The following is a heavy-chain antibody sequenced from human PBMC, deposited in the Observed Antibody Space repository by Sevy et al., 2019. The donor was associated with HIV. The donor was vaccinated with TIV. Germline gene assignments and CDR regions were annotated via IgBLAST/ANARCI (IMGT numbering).Heavy chain of an antibody. D-gene: IGHD2-15*01. CDR1: GFSLSTSGVG. J-gene: IGHJ6*02. CDR2: IYWDDDK. V-gene: IGHV2-5*02. CDR3: AHSKWGVLGYCSGGSCPGYYYGMDV. Sequence: SGPTLVKPTQTLTLTCTFSGFSLSTSGVGVGWIRQPPGKALEWLALIYWDDDKRYSPSLKSRLTITKATSKNQVVLKMPNMDPVDTATYYCAHSKWGVLGYCSGGSCPGYYYGMDVWGQGTTVTVSS.